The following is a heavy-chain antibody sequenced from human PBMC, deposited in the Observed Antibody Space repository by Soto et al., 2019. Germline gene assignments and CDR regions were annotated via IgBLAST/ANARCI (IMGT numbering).Heavy chain of an antibody. Sequence: SETLSLTCAVSGGSISSGGYPWSWIRQPPGKGLEWIGYIYHSGSTYYNPSLKSRVTISVDTSKNQFSLKLISVTAADTAVYYCARGGHYVFWSGYDVPYYFDYWGQGTLVTVSS. CDR1: GGSISSGGYP. CDR2: IYHSGST. D-gene: IGHD3-3*01. V-gene: IGHV4-30-2*01. CDR3: ARGGHYVFWSGYDVPYYFDY. J-gene: IGHJ4*02.